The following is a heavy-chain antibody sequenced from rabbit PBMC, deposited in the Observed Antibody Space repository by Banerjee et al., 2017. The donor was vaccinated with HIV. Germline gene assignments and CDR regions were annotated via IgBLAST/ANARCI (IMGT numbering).Heavy chain of an antibody. J-gene: IGHJ4*01. D-gene: IGHD6-1*01. CDR3: ARGSDSVGYGFGL. CDR1: GLDFSSSYW. CDR2: IDVSSSGST. V-gene: IGHV1S40*01. Sequence: QSLEEYGGDLVKPRASLTLTCKASGLDFSSSYWICWVRQAPGKGLEWIACIDVSSSGSTYYASWAKGRFTVSKTSSTTVTLQMTSLTAADTATYFCARGSDSVGYGFGLWGPGTLVTVS.